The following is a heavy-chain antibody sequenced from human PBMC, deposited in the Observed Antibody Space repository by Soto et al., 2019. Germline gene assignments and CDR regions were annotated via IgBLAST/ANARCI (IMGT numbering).Heavy chain of an antibody. CDR1: GGSISNSY. CDR3: ARDVEKYGWFDP. V-gene: IGHV4-59*12. D-gene: IGHD2-2*01. Sequence: PSETLSLTCNVSGGSISNSYWTWIRQPPGKRLEWIGYIYYSGFTTYNPSLKSRVTMSIDTSKSQFSLKLRSVTSADTAVYYCARDVEKYGWFDPWGQGTLVTVSS. J-gene: IGHJ5*02. CDR2: IYYSGFT.